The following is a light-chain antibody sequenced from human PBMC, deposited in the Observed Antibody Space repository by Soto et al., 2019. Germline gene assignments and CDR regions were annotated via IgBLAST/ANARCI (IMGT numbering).Light chain of an antibody. J-gene: IGKJ1*01. CDR2: GAS. V-gene: IGKV3-20*01. CDR1: QSVSSSY. CDR3: QQYGSSVKT. Sequence: EVGLTHSPGTLALSQGERAALSSSASQSVSSSYLAWYQQKPGQAPRLLIYGASSRATGIPDRFSGSGSGTDFTLTIGRLEPEDFAVYYCQQYGSSVKTFGQGTKVAIK.